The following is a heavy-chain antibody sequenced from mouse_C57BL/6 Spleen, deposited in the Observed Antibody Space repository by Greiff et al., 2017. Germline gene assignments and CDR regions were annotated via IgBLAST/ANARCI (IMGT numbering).Heavy chain of an antibody. CDR3: ARSSTMITTTRYYVDY. CDR2: INPSTGGT. Sequence: EVQLQQSGPELVKPGASVKISCKASGYSFTGYYMNWVKQSPEKSLEWIGEINPSTGGTTYNQKFKAKATLTVDKYSSTAYRQLKSLTSEDSAVYYCARSSTMITTTRYYVDYWGQGTTLTVSS. CDR1: GYSFTGYY. D-gene: IGHD2-4*01. V-gene: IGHV1-42*01. J-gene: IGHJ2*01.